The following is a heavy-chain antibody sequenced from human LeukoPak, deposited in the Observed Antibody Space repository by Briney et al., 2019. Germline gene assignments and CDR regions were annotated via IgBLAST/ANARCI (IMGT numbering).Heavy chain of an antibody. D-gene: IGHD3-9*01. CDR3: ARRVLTGYHRWYLDY. CDR1: GYTFTSYG. J-gene: IGHJ4*02. Sequence: ASVKVSCKASGYTFTSYGISWVRQAPGQGLEWMGWISAYNGNTNYAQKLQGRVTMTTDTSTSTAYMELRSLRSDDTAVYYCARRVLTGYHRWYLDYWGQGTLVTVSS. V-gene: IGHV1-18*01. CDR2: ISAYNGNT.